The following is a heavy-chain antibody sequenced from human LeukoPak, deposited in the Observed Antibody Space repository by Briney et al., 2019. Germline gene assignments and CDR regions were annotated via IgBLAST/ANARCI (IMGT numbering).Heavy chain of an antibody. Sequence: GESLKISCKGSGYSFTSYWIGWVRQMPGKGLEWMGIIYPGDSDTRYSPSFQGQVTISADKSISTAYLQWSSLKASDTAMYYCARTMVRGVIIRLTDAFDIWGQGTMVTVSS. V-gene: IGHV5-51*01. J-gene: IGHJ3*02. CDR2: IYPGDSDT. CDR3: ARTMVRGVIIRLTDAFDI. D-gene: IGHD3-10*01. CDR1: GYSFTSYW.